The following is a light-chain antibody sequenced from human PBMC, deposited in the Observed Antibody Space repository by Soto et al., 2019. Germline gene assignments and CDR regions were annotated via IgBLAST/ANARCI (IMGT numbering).Light chain of an antibody. CDR3: QQALQPPT. J-gene: IGKJ4*01. CDR2: LGS. Sequence: DIVMTQSPLSLPVTPGEPASISCRSSQSLLHSNGYNYLDWYLQKPGQSPQLLIYLGSNRASGVPDRFSGSGSGTDFTLKISRVEAEDVGVYYCQQALQPPTFGGGTKVEIK. CDR1: QSLLHSNGYNY. V-gene: IGKV2-28*01.